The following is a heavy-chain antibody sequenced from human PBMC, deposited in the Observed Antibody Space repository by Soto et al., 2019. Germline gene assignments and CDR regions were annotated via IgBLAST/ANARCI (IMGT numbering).Heavy chain of an antibody. CDR1: WCSCTSYW. Sequence: PGEPIKISWRGSWCSCTSYWSGWVRQKHGKGLEWMGIIYPGDSDTRYSPSFQGQVTISADKSISTAYLQWSSLKASDTAMYYCARQGGDYPFYFSGMDVWGQGTTVTVSS. CDR2: IYPGDSDT. J-gene: IGHJ6*02. V-gene: IGHV5-51*01. CDR3: ARQGGDYPFYFSGMDV. D-gene: IGHD4-17*01.